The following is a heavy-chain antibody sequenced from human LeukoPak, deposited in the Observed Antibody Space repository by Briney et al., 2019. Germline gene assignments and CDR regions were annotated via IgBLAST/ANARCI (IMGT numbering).Heavy chain of an antibody. J-gene: IGHJ5*02. CDR2: IIPVLEEA. CDR3: ARDQLEPGTHWFDP. Sequence: ASVKVSCKASGVTFSNSGITWVRQAPGQGLEWMGRIIPVLEEAQYAQNFQGKVTITADKSTSTAYMELHSLTSEDTAVYYCARDQLEPGTHWFDPWGQGTLVTVSS. CDR1: GVTFSNSG. V-gene: IGHV1-69*04. D-gene: IGHD1-1*01.